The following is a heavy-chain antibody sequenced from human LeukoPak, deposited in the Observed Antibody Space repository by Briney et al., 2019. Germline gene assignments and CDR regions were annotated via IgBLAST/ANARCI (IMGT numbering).Heavy chain of an antibody. J-gene: IGHJ4*02. Sequence: GGSLRLSCAASGFTFSSYAMSWVRQAPGKGLEWVSAISGSGGSTYYADSVKGRFTISRDNSKNTLYLQMNSLRAEDTAVYYCARVPGYDDYGDFYYFDYWGQGTLVTVSS. CDR2: ISGSGGST. CDR1: GFTFSSYA. V-gene: IGHV3-23*01. D-gene: IGHD4-17*01. CDR3: ARVPGYDDYGDFYYFDY.